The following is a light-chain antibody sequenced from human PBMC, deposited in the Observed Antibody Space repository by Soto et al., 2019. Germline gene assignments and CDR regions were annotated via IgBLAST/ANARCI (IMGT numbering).Light chain of an antibody. V-gene: IGLV1-47*01. CDR3: AAWDDNLSGFYV. CDR2: RNS. Sequence: QPVLTQSPSASGTPGQRVTISCSGSASTIGRNYVYWYQQLPGTAPKLLIYRNSQRPSGVPDRFSGSKSGTSASLAISGLRSEDEADYYCAAWDDNLSGFYVFGDGTKLTVL. CDR1: ASTIGRNY. J-gene: IGLJ1*01.